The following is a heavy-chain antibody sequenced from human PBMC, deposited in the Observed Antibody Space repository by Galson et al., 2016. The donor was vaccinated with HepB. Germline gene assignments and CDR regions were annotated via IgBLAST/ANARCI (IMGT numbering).Heavy chain of an antibody. Sequence: SLRLSCAGSGFTFSRYGMTWVRQAPGKGLEWVSVISGSGGSTYYADSVKGRFTISRDNSKNTLYLQMNSLRAEDTAVYYCAKGYGFYDYWGQGTLVTVSS. CDR2: ISGSGGST. CDR3: AKGYGFYDY. D-gene: IGHD5-18*01. J-gene: IGHJ4*02. V-gene: IGHV3-23*01. CDR1: GFTFSRYG.